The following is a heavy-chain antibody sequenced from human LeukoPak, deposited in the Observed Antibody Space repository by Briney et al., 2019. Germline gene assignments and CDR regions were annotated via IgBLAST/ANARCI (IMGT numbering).Heavy chain of an antibody. J-gene: IGHJ4*02. V-gene: IGHV4-61*02. CDR3: TRGAGWLIDY. CDR1: GGSISSGSYY. D-gene: IGHD3-16*01. Sequence: SSETLSLTCTVSGGSISSGSYYWSWIRQPAGKGLEWIGRIYTSGSTNYNPSLKSRVTISVDTSKNQFSLKLNSLTTADTAVYYCTRGAGWLIDYWGQGILVTVSS. CDR2: IYTSGST.